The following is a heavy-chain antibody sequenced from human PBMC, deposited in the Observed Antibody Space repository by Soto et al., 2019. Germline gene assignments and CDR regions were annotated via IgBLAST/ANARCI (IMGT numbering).Heavy chain of an antibody. CDR1: GGTFSSYA. V-gene: IGHV1-69*13. Sequence: GASVKVSCKASGGTFSSYAISWVRQAPGQGLEWMGGIIPIFGTANYAQKFQGRVTITADESTSTAYMELSSLRSEDTAVYYCTRKRVVPAPQKYYYYMDVWGKGTTVTVSS. CDR2: IIPIFGTA. D-gene: IGHD2-2*01. CDR3: TRKRVVPAPQKYYYYMDV. J-gene: IGHJ6*03.